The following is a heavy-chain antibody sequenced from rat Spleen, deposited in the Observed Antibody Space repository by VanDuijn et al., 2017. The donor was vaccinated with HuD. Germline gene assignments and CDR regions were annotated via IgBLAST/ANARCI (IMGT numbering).Heavy chain of an antibody. CDR3: ATGSSFAY. J-gene: IGHJ3*01. Sequence: EVQLVESGGGLVQPGRSLKLSCVASGFTFNKYWMNWIRQAPGKGLEWVASITNTGGNIYYPDTVKGRFVISKDNAENTVYLQMNSLKSEDTATYYCATGSSFAYWGQGTLVTVSS. CDR2: ITNTGGNI. V-gene: IGHV5-31*01. CDR1: GFTFNKYW.